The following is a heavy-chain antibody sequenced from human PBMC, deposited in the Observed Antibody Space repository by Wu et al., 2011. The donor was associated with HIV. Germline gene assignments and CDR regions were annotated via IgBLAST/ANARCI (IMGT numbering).Heavy chain of an antibody. CDR3: ALEPGPFGDDY. V-gene: IGHV1-18*01. CDR2: ISAYNGDT. J-gene: IGHJ4*02. D-gene: IGHD3-10*01. Sequence: QVQLVQSGAEVKKPGASVKVSCKASGYTFSNYGIHWVRQAPGQGLEWMGWISAYNGDTSYAQKLQVRVTMTTDTSTSTAYMELRSLRSDDTAVYYXALEPGPFGDDYWGQGTLVTVSS. CDR1: GYTFSNYG.